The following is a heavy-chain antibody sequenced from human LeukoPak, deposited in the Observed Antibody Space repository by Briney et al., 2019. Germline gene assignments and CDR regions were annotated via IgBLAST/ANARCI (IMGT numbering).Heavy chain of an antibody. CDR1: GFTFSSYT. CDR3: ARDPLGTRPGFDY. J-gene: IGHJ4*02. Sequence: GGSLRLSCAASGFTFSSYTMSWVRQAPGKGLERVSTITTSDGNTYYADSVKGRFTISRDNSKNTLYLQMNSLRAEDTAVYYCARDPLGTRPGFDYWGQGTLVTVSS. CDR2: ITTSDGNT. D-gene: IGHD1-1*01. V-gene: IGHV3-23*01.